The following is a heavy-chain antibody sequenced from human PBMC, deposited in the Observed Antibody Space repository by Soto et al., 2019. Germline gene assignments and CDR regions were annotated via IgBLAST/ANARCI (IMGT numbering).Heavy chain of an antibody. Sequence: EVQLVESGGGLVKPGGSLRLSGAASGFTFSTSNRNWVRQAPGKGLEWVSSISSSSSYIYYADSVKGRFTISRDNAKNSRYLQMNSLRDEDTAVYYCARDDSGTSPFDYWGQGTMVTVSS. V-gene: IGHV3-21*01. CDR3: ARDDSGTSPFDY. D-gene: IGHD1-26*01. J-gene: IGHJ4*02. CDR1: GFTFSTSN. CDR2: ISSSSSYI.